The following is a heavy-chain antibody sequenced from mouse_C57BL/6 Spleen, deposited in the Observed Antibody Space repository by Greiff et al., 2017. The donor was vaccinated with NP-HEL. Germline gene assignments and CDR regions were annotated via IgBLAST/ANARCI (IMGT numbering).Heavy chain of an antibody. CDR3: AKRGNWDYAMDY. J-gene: IGHJ4*01. Sequence: VQGVESGPGLVQPSQSLSITCTVSGFSLTSYGVHWVRQPPGKGLEWLGVIWSGGSTDYNAAFISRLSISKDNSKSQVFFKMNSLQADDTAIYYCAKRGNWDYAMDYWGQGTSVTVSS. CDR2: IWSGGST. CDR1: GFSLTSYG. V-gene: IGHV2-4*01. D-gene: IGHD4-1*01.